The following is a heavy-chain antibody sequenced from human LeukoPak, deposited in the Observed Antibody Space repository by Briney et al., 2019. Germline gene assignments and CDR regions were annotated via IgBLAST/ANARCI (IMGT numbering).Heavy chain of an antibody. D-gene: IGHD1-1*01. V-gene: IGHV3-23*01. Sequence: GGSLRLSCAASEFAFSLYAMNWVRQAPGEGPEWVSSISGRGAEIRYADSVKGRFTISRDNSQNTLYLRMNSLRVEDTAIYYCSKDLTTRSIGYFDYWGQGTLVTVSS. J-gene: IGHJ4*02. CDR3: SKDLTTRSIGYFDY. CDR2: ISGRGAEI. CDR1: EFAFSLYA.